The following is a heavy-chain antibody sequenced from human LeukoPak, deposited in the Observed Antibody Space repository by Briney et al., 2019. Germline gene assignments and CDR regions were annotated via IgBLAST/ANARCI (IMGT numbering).Heavy chain of an antibody. CDR2: MNPNSGNT. V-gene: IGHV1-8*01. D-gene: IGHD2-21*01. Sequence: GASVRLSCKASGYTFTIYDINCVRQASRQGREEMGWMNPNSGNTGYTQKFQGRVTMTRNTSTSTAYMELSSLRSEDTAVYYCARKVSAIQHWFDPGGEGTLVTVSS. CDR3: ARKVSAIQHWFDP. J-gene: IGHJ5*02. CDR1: GYTFTIYD.